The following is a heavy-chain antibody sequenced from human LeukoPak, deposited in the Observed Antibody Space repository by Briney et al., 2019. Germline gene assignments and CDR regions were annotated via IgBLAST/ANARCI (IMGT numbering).Heavy chain of an antibody. CDR3: AKDARWPQHYFDY. Sequence: QPGRSLRLSCAASGFTFSSYGMHWVRQAPGKGLEWVAVIWYDGSNKYYADSVKGRFTISRDNSKNTLYLHMDSLRAEDTAVYYCAKDARWPQHYFDYWGQGTLVTVSS. D-gene: IGHD5-24*01. CDR2: IWYDGSNK. V-gene: IGHV3-33*06. J-gene: IGHJ4*02. CDR1: GFTFSSYG.